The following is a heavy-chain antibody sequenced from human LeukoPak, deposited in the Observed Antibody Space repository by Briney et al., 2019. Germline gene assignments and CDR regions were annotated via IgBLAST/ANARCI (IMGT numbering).Heavy chain of an antibody. CDR2: IWYDGSNK. Sequence: GRSLRLSCAASGFTFSSYGMHWVRQAPGKGLEWVAVIWYDGSNKYYADSVKGRFTISRDNSKNTLWLQMNSLRAEDTAVYYCAKATSGWPEYYFDYWGQGTLVTVSS. J-gene: IGHJ4*02. V-gene: IGHV3-33*06. CDR3: AKATSGWPEYYFDY. CDR1: GFTFSSYG. D-gene: IGHD6-19*01.